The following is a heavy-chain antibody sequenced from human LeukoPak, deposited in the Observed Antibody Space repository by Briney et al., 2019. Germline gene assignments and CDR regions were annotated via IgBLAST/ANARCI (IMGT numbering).Heavy chain of an antibody. CDR1: GYNYRDYY. CDR3: ARVYRLYERTYPAGYDI. Sequence: ASVKVSCKACGYNYRDYYIHWVRHAPGQGLEWVGWINPQSGGTRYAPRFQGRVTMSSDTSINTAYMELRRLTSDDTAVFYCARVYRLYERTYPAGYDIWGQGTGVTVSS. V-gene: IGHV1-2*02. D-gene: IGHD6-25*01. CDR2: INPQSGGT. J-gene: IGHJ3*02.